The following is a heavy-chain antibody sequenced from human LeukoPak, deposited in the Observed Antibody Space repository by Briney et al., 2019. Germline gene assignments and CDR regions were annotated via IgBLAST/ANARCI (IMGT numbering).Heavy chain of an antibody. Sequence: GGSLRLSCAASGFTFSIYAMSWVRQAPGKGLEWVSGISGSGGSTYYADSVQGRFTVHRDNSKNPLYLQVNSLRAEDGAVYYCAKEQDYAFWSGPSHYMDVWGKGTTVTVSS. CDR1: GFTFSIYA. CDR3: AKEQDYAFWSGPSHYMDV. D-gene: IGHD3-3*01. V-gene: IGHV3-23*01. J-gene: IGHJ6*03. CDR2: ISGSGGST.